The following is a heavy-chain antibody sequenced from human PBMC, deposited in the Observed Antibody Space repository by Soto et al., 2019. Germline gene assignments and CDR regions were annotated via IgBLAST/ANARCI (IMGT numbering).Heavy chain of an antibody. J-gene: IGHJ6*02. Sequence: EVQLVESGGDLVQPGGSLRLSCAASGFTVSSNYMTWVRQAPGKGLEWVSVIYTGGRTYYADSVKGRFTIYRDTSKNTVFLRMISLRVEDTAVYYCASPRYSYDIETASYSHVMDVWGQGTTVTVSS. CDR2: IYTGGRT. CDR3: ASPRYSYDIETASYSHVMDV. V-gene: IGHV3-66*01. D-gene: IGHD5-12*01. CDR1: GFTVSSNY.